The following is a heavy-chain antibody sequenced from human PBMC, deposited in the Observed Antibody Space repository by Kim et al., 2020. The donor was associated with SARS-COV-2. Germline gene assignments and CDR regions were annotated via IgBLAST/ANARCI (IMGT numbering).Heavy chain of an antibody. J-gene: IGHJ6*02. CDR2: ISGDGGST. CDR1: GFTFDDYA. D-gene: IGHD2-2*01. CDR3: ANQYSSSTSCYARGPYYYYGMDV. Sequence: GGSLRLSCAASGFTFDDYAMHWVRQAPGKGLEWVSLISGDGGSTYYADSVKGRFTISRDNSKNSLYLQMNSLRTEDTALYYCANQYSSSTSCYARGPYYYYGMDVWGQGTTVTVSS. V-gene: IGHV3-43*02.